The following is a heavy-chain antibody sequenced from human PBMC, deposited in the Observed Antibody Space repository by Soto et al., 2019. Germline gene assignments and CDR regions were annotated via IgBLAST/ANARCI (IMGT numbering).Heavy chain of an antibody. CDR3: ARDTGVTYYDILTGFYY. CDR1: GFTFSSYG. D-gene: IGHD3-9*01. CDR2: IWYDGSNK. Sequence: QVQLVESGGGVVQPGMSLRLSCAASGFTFSSYGMHWVRQAPGKGLEWVAVIWYDGSNKYYADSVKGRFTISRDNSKNTLYLQMNSLRAEDTAVYYCARDTGVTYYDILTGFYYWGQGTLVTVSS. V-gene: IGHV3-33*01. J-gene: IGHJ4*02.